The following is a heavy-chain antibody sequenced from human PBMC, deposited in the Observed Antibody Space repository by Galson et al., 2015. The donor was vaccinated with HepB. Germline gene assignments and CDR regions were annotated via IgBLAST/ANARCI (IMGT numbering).Heavy chain of an antibody. J-gene: IGHJ4*02. Sequence: SLRLSCAASGFNFTKFGMHWVRQAPGKGLEWVVVIPYDGSDKHYADSVKGRFIISRDNSKNTVYLQMNSLRAEDTAVYYCAKHWRSFDSWGQGTLVTVSS. CDR1: GFNFTKFG. CDR3: AKHWRSFDS. CDR2: IPYDGSDK. V-gene: IGHV3-30*18.